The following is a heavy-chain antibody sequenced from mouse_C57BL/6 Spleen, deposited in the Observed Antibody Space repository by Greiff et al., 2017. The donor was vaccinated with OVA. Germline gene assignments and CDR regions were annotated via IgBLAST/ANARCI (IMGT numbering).Heavy chain of an antibody. CDR2: IHPNSCST. D-gene: IGHD1-1*01. V-gene: IGHV1-64*01. CDR1: GYTFTSYW. Sequence: QVQLQQPGAELVKPGASVKLSCKASGYTFTSYWMHWVKQRPGQGLEWIGMIHPNSCSTNYNEKFKSKATLTVAKSSSTAYMQLSSLTSEDAAVDYCARTPVTTVVADYAMDYWGQGTSVTVSS. J-gene: IGHJ4*01. CDR3: ARTPVTTVVADYAMDY.